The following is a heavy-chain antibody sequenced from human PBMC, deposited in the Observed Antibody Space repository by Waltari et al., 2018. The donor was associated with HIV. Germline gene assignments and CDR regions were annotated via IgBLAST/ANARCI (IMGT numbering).Heavy chain of an antibody. CDR2: ISGSGGTT. J-gene: IGHJ4*02. CDR3: AKSYGDYLRRYFFDY. Sequence: EALLLESGGDLVRRGGSLRLSCVASESTFKNTALGCVRQAPGKGLEWVSSISGSGGTTYYADSVKGRFTVSRDNSKNTMYLQMNSLRAGDTAIYYCAKSYGDYLRRYFFDYWGQGTLVTVSS. CDR1: ESTFKNTA. D-gene: IGHD4-17*01. V-gene: IGHV3-23*01.